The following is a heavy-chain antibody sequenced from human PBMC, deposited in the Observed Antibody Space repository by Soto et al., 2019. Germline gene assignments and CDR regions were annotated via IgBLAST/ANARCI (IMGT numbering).Heavy chain of an antibody. D-gene: IGHD6-6*01. Sequence: EVQLLESGGGLVQPGGSLRLSCAASGFTFSSYAMSWVRQAPGKGLEWVSAISGSGGSTYYADSVKGRFTISRDNSKNTLYLQMNGLRAEDTAVYYCAQTARIAARRGNWFDPWGQGTLVTVSS. CDR2: ISGSGGST. J-gene: IGHJ5*02. V-gene: IGHV3-23*01. CDR3: AQTARIAARRGNWFDP. CDR1: GFTFSSYA.